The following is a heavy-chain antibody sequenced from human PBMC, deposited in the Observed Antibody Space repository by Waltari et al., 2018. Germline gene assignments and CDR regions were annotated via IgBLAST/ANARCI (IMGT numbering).Heavy chain of an antibody. Sequence: QVQLVESGGGVVQPGGSLRLSCAASGFTFSSYGMHWVRQAPGKGVEWVAVISYDGSNKYYADSVKGRFTISRDNSKNTLYLQMNSLRAEDTAVYYCAKALTYYYDSSGLQDWGQGTLVTVSS. CDR1: GFTFSSYG. D-gene: IGHD3-22*01. CDR2: ISYDGSNK. V-gene: IGHV3-30*18. CDR3: AKALTYYYDSSGLQD. J-gene: IGHJ4*02.